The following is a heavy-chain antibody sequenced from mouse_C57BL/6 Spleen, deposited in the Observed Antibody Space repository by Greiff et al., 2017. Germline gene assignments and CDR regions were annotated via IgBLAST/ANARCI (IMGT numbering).Heavy chain of an antibody. D-gene: IGHD2-4*01. CDR1: GYTFTSYW. V-gene: IGHV1-64*01. CDR2: INPNSGST. Sequence: QVQLQQPGAELVKPGASVKLSCKASGYTFTSYWMHWVKQRPGQGLEWIGMINPNSGSTNYNEKFKSKATLTVDKSSSTAYMQLSSLTSEDSAVYFCARPDYLYYYAMDYWGQGTSVTVSS. J-gene: IGHJ4*01. CDR3: ARPDYLYYYAMDY.